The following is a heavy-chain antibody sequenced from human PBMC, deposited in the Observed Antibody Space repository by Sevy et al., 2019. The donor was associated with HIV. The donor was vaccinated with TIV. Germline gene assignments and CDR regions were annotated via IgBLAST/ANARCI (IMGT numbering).Heavy chain of an antibody. CDR3: AKGEEGYCSGGSCRGGIYYYYGMDV. J-gene: IGHJ6*02. D-gene: IGHD2-15*01. CDR2: ISGSGGST. Sequence: GGSLRLSCAASGFTFSSHAMSWVPQAPGKGLEWVSAISGSGGSTYYADSVKGRFTISRDNSKNTLYLQMNSLRAEDTAVYYCAKGEEGYCSGGSCRGGIYYYYGMDVWGQGTTVTVSS. V-gene: IGHV3-23*01. CDR1: GFTFSSHA.